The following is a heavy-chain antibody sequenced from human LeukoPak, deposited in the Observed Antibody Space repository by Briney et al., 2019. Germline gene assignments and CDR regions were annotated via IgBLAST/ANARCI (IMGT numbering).Heavy chain of an antibody. J-gene: IGHJ3*02. CDR2: ISAYNGNT. D-gene: IGHD3-22*01. V-gene: IGHV1-18*01. CDR1: GYTFTSYG. CDR3: AREASTMIVAPTYAFDI. Sequence: GASVKVSCKASGYTFTSYGISWVRQAPGQGLEWMGWISAYNGNTNYAQKLQGRVTMTTDTSTSTAYMELRSLRSDDTAVYYCAREASTMIVAPTYAFDIWGQGTMVTVSS.